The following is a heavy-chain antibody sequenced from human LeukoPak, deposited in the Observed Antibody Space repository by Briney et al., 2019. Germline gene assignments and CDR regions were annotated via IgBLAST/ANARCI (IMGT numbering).Heavy chain of an antibody. D-gene: IGHD3-10*01. CDR2: ISGSGGST. CDR3: AKDPVRGVIKGFDY. Sequence: GGSLRLSCAASGFTFSSYAMSWVRQAPGKGLEWVSSISGSGGSTFYADSVKGRFTISRDNSKNTLYLQMNSLRAEDTAVYYCAKDPVRGVIKGFDYWGQGTLVTVSS. J-gene: IGHJ4*02. CDR1: GFTFSSYA. V-gene: IGHV3-23*01.